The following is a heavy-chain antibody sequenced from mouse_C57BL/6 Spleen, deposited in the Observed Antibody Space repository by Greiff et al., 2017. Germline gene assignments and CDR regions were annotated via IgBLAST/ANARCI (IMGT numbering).Heavy chain of an antibody. D-gene: IGHD1-1*01. CDR2: IDPNSGGT. CDR1: GYTFTSYW. J-gene: IGHJ4*01. CDR3: ARRGSSSGRAMDY. V-gene: IGHV1-72*01. Sequence: QVQLKQPGAELVKPGASVKLSCKASGYTFTSYWMHWVKQRPGRGLEWIGRIDPNSGGTKYNEKFKSKATLTVDKPSSTAYMQLSSLTSEDSAVYYCARRGSSSGRAMDYWGQGTSVTVSS.